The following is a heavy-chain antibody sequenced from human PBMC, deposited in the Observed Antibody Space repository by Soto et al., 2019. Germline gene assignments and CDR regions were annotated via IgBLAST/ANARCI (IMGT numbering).Heavy chain of an antibody. V-gene: IGHV4-30-2*01. Sequence: QLQLQESGSGLVKPSQTLSLTCAVSGGSISSGGYSWSWIRQPPGKGLEWIGYIYHSGSTYYNPSTKRRVTVSQHRSHTQFPLKFSSATAADTGVDYCVRGLNARYGCGRWGKGRLVAVSS. CDR1: GGSISSGGYS. D-gene: IGHD1-1*01. CDR2: IYHSGST. CDR3: VRGLNARYGCGR. J-gene: IGHJ1*01.